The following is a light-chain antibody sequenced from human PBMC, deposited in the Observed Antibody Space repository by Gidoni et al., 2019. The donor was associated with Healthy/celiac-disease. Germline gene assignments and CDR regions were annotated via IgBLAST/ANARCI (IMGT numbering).Light chain of an antibody. Sequence: DIQMTQSPSSLSASVGARVTITCRASQSISSYLNWYQQKPGKAPKLLIYAASSLQSGVPSRFSGSGSGTDFTLTISSLQPEDFATYYCQQSYSTPITFXQGTRLEIK. CDR2: AAS. J-gene: IGKJ5*01. CDR3: QQSYSTPIT. V-gene: IGKV1-39*01. CDR1: QSISSY.